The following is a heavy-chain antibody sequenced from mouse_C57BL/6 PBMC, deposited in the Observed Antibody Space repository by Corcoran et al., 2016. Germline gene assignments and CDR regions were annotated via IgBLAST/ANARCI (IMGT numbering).Heavy chain of an antibody. CDR1: GYTFTDYY. D-gene: IGHD1-1*01. V-gene: IGHV1-75*01. J-gene: IGHJ2*01. CDR2: IFPGSGST. CDR3: ARKDYYGSSYYFDY. Sequence: QVQLQQSGPELVKPGASVKISCKASGYTFTDYYINWVKQRPGQGLEWIGWIFPGSGSTYYNEKFKSKATLTVDTSSSTAYMQLSSLTSEDSAVYYCARKDYYGSSYYFDYWGQGTTLTVSS.